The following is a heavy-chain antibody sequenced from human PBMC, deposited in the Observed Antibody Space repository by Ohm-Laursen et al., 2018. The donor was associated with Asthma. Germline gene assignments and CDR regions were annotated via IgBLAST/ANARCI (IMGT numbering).Heavy chain of an antibody. CDR3: AKDIAGDFWSGYNY. Sequence: SLRLSCSASGFTFSNYAMHWVRQAPGRGLEWVSGISWNSGSIGYADSVKGRFTISRDNAKNSLYLQMNSLRAEDTALYYCAKDIAGDFWSGYNYWGQGTLVTVSS. D-gene: IGHD3-3*01. V-gene: IGHV3-9*01. CDR1: GFTFSNYA. J-gene: IGHJ4*02. CDR2: ISWNSGSI.